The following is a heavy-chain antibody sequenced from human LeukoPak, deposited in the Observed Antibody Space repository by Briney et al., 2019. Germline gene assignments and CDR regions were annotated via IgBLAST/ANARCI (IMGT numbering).Heavy chain of an antibody. CDR1: GFTFSSYW. CDR2: IKQDGSEK. D-gene: IGHD5-12*01. V-gene: IGHV3-7*01. J-gene: IGHJ6*02. CDR3: ARDLRGSGYDYYYYGMDV. Sequence: GGSLRLSCAASGFTFSSYWMSWVRQAPGKGLEWVANIKQDGSEKYYVDSVKGRFTISRDNAKNSLYLQMNSLRAEDTAVYYCARDLRGSGYDYYYYGMDVWGQGTTVTVSS.